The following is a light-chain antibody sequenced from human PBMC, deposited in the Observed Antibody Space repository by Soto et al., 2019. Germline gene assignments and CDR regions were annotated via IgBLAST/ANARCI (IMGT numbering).Light chain of an antibody. CDR2: AAS. Sequence: DIQLTQSPSFLSASVGDRVTITCRASQCINSYLACYQQKPGKAPKLLIYAASTLQAGVTSRFSGDGSGTEITLTIRSLQPEDFATYYCQQYNSYSWTFGQGTKVDIK. V-gene: IGKV1-9*01. CDR3: QQYNSYSWT. CDR1: QCINSY. J-gene: IGKJ1*01.